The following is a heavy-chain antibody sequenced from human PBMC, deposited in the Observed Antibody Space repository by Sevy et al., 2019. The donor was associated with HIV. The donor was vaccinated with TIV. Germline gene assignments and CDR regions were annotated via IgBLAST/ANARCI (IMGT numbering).Heavy chain of an antibody. V-gene: IGHV3-30*03. J-gene: IGHJ4*02. CDR3: ARERKGGGLDY. CDR2: MSFDGKYK. Sequence: GGSLRLSCAASGFTFSSYWMSWVRQAPGKGLEWVTIMSFDGKYKYYADSVRGRFTISRDNSKNTLYLQMNNLRPGDTAIYYCARERKGGGLDYWGQRTLVTVSS. D-gene: IGHD3-16*01. CDR1: GFTFSSYW.